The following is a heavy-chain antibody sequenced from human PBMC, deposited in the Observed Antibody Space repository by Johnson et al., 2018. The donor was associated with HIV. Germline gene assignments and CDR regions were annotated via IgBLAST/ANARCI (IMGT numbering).Heavy chain of an antibody. CDR2: IYSDGST. J-gene: IGHJ3*02. Sequence: VQLVESGGGLVQPGGSLRLSCAASGFTVSGNYMNWVRQAPGKGLEWVSVIYSDGSTYYADSVQGRFTLSRDNSQNTLYLQMNSLRAEDTAVYFCARDAPNFCDSSGGRDDAFDIWGPGTMVTVSS. CDR1: GFTVSGNY. CDR3: ARDAPNFCDSSGGRDDAFDI. D-gene: IGHD3-22*01. V-gene: IGHV3-66*01.